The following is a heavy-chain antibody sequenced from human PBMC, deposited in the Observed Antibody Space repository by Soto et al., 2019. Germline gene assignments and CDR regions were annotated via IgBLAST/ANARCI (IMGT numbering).Heavy chain of an antibody. CDR3: ARTYCSSTCCYYYYGMDV. J-gene: IGHJ6*02. Sequence: GESLKISCKGSGYSFTSYWIGWVRQMPGKGLEWMGIIYPGDSDTRYSPSFQGQVTISADKSISTAYLQWSSLKASDTAMYYCARTYCSSTCCYYYYGMDVWGQGTTVTVSS. V-gene: IGHV5-51*01. CDR2: IYPGDSDT. D-gene: IGHD2-2*01. CDR1: GYSFTSYW.